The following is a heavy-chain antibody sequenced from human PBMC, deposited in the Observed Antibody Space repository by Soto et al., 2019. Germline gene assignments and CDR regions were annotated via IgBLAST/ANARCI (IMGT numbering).Heavy chain of an antibody. CDR2: IYYSGST. V-gene: IGHV4-39*02. CDR3: ARDRGCSSTSCYSNYYFLDV. CDR1: GGSISSTIYY. Sequence: SETLSLTCTVSGGSISSTIYYWGWIRQPPGKGLEWIGSIYYSGSTYYNPSLMSRVTISVDTSKNQFSLRLSSVTAADTAVYYCARDRGCSSTSCYSNYYFLDVWGKGTTVTVSS. J-gene: IGHJ6*03. D-gene: IGHD2-2*01.